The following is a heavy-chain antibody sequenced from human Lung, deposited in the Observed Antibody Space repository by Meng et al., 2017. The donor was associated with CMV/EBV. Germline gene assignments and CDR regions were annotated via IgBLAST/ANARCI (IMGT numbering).Heavy chain of an antibody. CDR1: GSTFTGHF. J-gene: IGHJ4*02. CDR3: AASRCSGGSCQIDY. V-gene: IGHV1-2*04. CDR2: INPNSGRT. Sequence: SGSTFTGHFVHGVRQAPGRGLGWMGWINPNSGRTNYAEKFQDWITMSRDTSISTAYMELSGLKSDDTAVYYCAASRCSGGSCQIDYWGQGSLVTVSS. D-gene: IGHD2-15*01.